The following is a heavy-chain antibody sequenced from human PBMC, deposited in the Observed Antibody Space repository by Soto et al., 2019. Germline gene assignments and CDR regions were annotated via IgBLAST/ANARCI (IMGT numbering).Heavy chain of an antibody. CDR2: ISGSGGST. CDR1: GFTFSSYA. D-gene: IGHD3-22*01. Sequence: EVQLLESGGGLVQPGGSLRLSCAASGFTFSSYAMSWVRQAPGKGLEWVSAISGSGGSTYYADSVKGRFTISRDNSKNTLYLQMTSLRAEDTAVYYCAKDPPPREVVVITTFDYWGQGTLVTVSS. V-gene: IGHV3-23*01. J-gene: IGHJ4*02. CDR3: AKDPPPREVVVITTFDY.